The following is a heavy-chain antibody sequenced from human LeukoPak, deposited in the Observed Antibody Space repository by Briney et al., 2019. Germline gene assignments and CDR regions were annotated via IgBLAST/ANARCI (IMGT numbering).Heavy chain of an antibody. Sequence: GGSLRPSCAASGFTFSSYSMNWVRQAPGKGLEWVSSISSSSSYIYYADSVKGRFTISRDNAKNSLYLQMNSLRAEDTAVYYCASAGYSSSLSAFDIWGQGTMVTVSS. CDR3: ASAGYSSSLSAFDI. V-gene: IGHV3-21*01. D-gene: IGHD6-13*01. CDR2: ISSSSSYI. CDR1: GFTFSSYS. J-gene: IGHJ3*02.